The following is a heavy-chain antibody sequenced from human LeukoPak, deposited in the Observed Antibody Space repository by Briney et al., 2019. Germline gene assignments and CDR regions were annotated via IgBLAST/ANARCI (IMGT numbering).Heavy chain of an antibody. CDR3: AAVRGVLAVHI. D-gene: IGHD3-10*01. CDR2: IYSGGST. CDR1: GFTFSSYS. J-gene: IGHJ3*02. Sequence: PGGSLRLSCAASGFTFSSYSMNWVRQAPGKGLEWVSVIYSGGSTYYAESVKGRFTISRDNSKNTLYLQMNSLRAEDTAVYYCAAVRGVLAVHIWGQGTMVTVSS. V-gene: IGHV3-53*01.